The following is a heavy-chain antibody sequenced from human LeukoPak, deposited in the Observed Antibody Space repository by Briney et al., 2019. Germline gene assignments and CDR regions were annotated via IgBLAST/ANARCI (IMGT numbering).Heavy chain of an antibody. Sequence: SETLSLTCTVSGGSISISSYYWGWIRQPPGKGLEWIGNIYYTGITYYKPSLKSRVTISVDTSKNQFSLKLSSVTAADTAVYYCARIMARGFIDYWGQGTLVTVSS. V-gene: IGHV4-39*07. CDR3: ARIMARGFIDY. J-gene: IGHJ4*02. CDR2: IYYTGIT. D-gene: IGHD3-10*01. CDR1: GGSISISSYY.